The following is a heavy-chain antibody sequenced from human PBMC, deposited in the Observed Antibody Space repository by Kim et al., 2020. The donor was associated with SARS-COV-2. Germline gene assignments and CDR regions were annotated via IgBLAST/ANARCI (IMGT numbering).Heavy chain of an antibody. CDR2: IYYSGST. D-gene: IGHD6-6*01. J-gene: IGHJ6*03. V-gene: IGHV4-59*01. Sequence: SETLSLTCTVSGGSISSYYWSWIRQPPGKGLEWIGYIYYSGSTNYNPSLKSRVTISVDTSKNQFSLKLSSVTAADTAVYYCARVGSVSIAARRSYYYYYMDVWGKGTTVTVSS. CDR3: ARVGSVSIAARRSYYYYYMDV. CDR1: GGSISSYY.